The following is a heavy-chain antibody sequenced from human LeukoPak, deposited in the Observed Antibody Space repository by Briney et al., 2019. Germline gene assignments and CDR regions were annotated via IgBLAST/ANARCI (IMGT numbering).Heavy chain of an antibody. V-gene: IGHV3-15*01. CDR3: STGGSFYEGFDY. CDR1: GFTFTSYA. Sequence: GGSLRLSCAASGFTFTSYAMSWVRQAPGKGLEWVGRIKSKADGGTTDYAAPVKGRFTISRDDSKNTLSLQMNSLKTEDTAVYYCSTGGSFYEGFDYWGQGTLVTVSS. J-gene: IGHJ4*02. D-gene: IGHD1-26*01. CDR2: IKSKADGGTT.